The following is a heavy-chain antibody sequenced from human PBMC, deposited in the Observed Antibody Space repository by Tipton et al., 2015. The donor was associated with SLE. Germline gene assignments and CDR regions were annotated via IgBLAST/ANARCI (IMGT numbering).Heavy chain of an antibody. D-gene: IGHD5-24*01. Sequence: SLRLSCAASGFTVSSNYMSWVRQAPGKGLEWVSVIYSGGSTYYADSVKGRFTISRDNSKNTLYLQMNSLRAGDTAVYYCARDRRIGMATDAFDIWGQGTMITVSS. CDR1: GFTVSSNY. CDR3: ARDRRIGMATDAFDI. V-gene: IGHV3-53*05. CDR2: IYSGGST. J-gene: IGHJ3*02.